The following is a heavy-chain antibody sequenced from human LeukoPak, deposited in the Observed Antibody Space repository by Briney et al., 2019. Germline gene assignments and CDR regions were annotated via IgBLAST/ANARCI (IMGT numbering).Heavy chain of an antibody. CDR3: ARGLATAAAY. CDR2: INQDGSQK. J-gene: IGHJ4*02. V-gene: IGHV3-7*01. Sequence: GGSLRLSCADPGFTFNKYWMSWVRQAPGKGLEWMANINQDGSQKYYLDSVKGRFTISRDNAKSSVYLQMNSLRAEDTALYYCARGLATAAAYWGQGTLVTVSS. D-gene: IGHD6-13*01. CDR1: GFTFNKYW.